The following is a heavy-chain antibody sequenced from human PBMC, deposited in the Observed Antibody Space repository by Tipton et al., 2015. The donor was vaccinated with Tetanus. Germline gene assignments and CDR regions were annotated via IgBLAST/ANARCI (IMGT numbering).Heavy chain of an antibody. CDR2: INPSGGST. J-gene: IGHJ3*02. Sequence: QVQLVQSGAEVKKPGASVKVSCKASGYTFTSYYMHWVRQAPGQGLEWMGIINPSGGSTSYAQKFQGRVTMTRETSTSTVYMELSSLRSEDTAVYYCARTMYYYDSSGYSTVDAFDIWGQGTMVTVSS. V-gene: IGHV1-46*01. CDR1: GYTFTSYY. D-gene: IGHD3-22*01. CDR3: ARTMYYYDSSGYSTVDAFDI.